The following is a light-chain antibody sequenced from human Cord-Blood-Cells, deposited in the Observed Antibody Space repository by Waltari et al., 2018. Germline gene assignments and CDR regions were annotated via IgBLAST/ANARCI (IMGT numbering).Light chain of an antibody. CDR3: QSADXXXTYPV. CDR2: KDS. CDR1: ALPKQY. Sequence: SYELTPPPSVSVSPGPTARITCPGYALPKQYAYWYQQKPGQAPVLVIYKDSERPSGIPERFSGSSSGTTVTLTISGVQVEDEADYYCQSADXXXTYPVFGGGTKLTVL. V-gene: IGLV3-25*03. J-gene: IGLJ3*02.